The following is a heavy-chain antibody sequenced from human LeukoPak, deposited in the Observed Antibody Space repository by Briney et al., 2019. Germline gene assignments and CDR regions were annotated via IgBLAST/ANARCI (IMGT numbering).Heavy chain of an antibody. CDR1: GGTFSSYA. CDR3: AIDESYYFDY. J-gene: IGHJ4*02. V-gene: IGHV1-69*13. Sequence: VASVKVSCKASGGTFSSYAISWVRQAPGQGLEWMGGIIPIFGTANYAQKFQGRVTITADESTSTAYMELSSLRSEDTAVYYCAIDESYYFDYWGQGTLVTVSS. CDR2: IIPIFGTA.